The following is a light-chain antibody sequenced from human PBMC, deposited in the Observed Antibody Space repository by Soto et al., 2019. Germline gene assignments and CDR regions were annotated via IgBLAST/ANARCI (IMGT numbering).Light chain of an antibody. Sequence: IQLTQSPSSLSASVGDRVTITCRASQGISSYLAWYQQKPGKAPKLLIYLASTLQSGVPSSFIGSGSGTDFSLTISSLQPEDVATYYCQYLNSFPLSFVVGTQVEIK. CDR3: QYLNSFPLS. CDR2: LAS. J-gene: IGKJ4*01. V-gene: IGKV1-9*01. CDR1: QGISSY.